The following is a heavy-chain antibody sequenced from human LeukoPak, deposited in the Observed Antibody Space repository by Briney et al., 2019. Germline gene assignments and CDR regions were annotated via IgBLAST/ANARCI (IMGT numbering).Heavy chain of an antibody. D-gene: IGHD2-2*01. CDR1: GFTFSSYS. CDR3: ASLVQDIVVVPAAIEKLG. V-gene: IGHV3-21*01. Sequence: GGSLRLSCAASGFTFSSYSMNWVRQAPGKGLEWVSSISSSSSYIYYADSVKGRFTISRENAKNSLYLQMNSLRAEDTAVYYCASLVQDIVVVPAAIEKLGWGQGTLVTVSS. J-gene: IGHJ4*02. CDR2: ISSSSSYI.